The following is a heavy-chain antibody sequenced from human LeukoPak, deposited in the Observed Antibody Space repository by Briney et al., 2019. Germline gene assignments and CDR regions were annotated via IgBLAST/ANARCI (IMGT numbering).Heavy chain of an antibody. CDR3: ARVRVGALDAFDI. D-gene: IGHD1-26*01. V-gene: IGHV3-21*01. CDR2: ISSSSSYI. Sequence: GRSLRLSCAVSGFTFSSHGMNWVRQAPGKGLEWVSSISSSSSYIYYADSVKGRFTISRDNAKNSLYLQMNSLRAEDTAVYYCARVRVGALDAFDIWGQGTMVTVSS. CDR1: GFTFSSHG. J-gene: IGHJ3*02.